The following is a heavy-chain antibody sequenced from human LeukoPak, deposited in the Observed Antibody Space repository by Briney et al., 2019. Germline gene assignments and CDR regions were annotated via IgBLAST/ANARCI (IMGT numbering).Heavy chain of an antibody. CDR2: IYHSGST. Sequence: SETLSLTCIVSGYSISSVYYWGWIRQPPGKGLEWIGSIYHSGSTYYNPSLRSRLTISVDTSKNQFSLKLSSVTAADTAVYFCSGELAGTTVHYWGQGALVTVSS. J-gene: IGHJ4*02. V-gene: IGHV4-38-2*02. CDR1: GYSISSVYY. CDR3: SGELAGTTVHY. D-gene: IGHD1-1*01.